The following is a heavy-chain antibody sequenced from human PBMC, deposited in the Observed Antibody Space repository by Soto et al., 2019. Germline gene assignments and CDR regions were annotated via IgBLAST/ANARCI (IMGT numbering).Heavy chain of an antibody. CDR2: SIPIFGTA. CDR1: GGTFSRYA. J-gene: IGHJ5*02. D-gene: IGHD1-26*01. V-gene: IGHV1-69*01. CDR3: ARAIVGPTTTGWLDP. Sequence: QVQLVQSGAEGKKPGSSVKVSCKASGGTFSRYAISWVRQAPGQGLDWMGGSIPIFGTANYAQKFQGRVTITADESTSTAYMELSSLRFEDTAVYYCARAIVGPTTTGWLDPWGQGTLVTVSS.